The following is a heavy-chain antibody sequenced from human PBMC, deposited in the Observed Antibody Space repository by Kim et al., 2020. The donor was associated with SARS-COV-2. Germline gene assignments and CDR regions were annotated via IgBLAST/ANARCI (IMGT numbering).Heavy chain of an antibody. J-gene: IGHJ6*02. V-gene: IGHV4-59*01. CDR3: ARDRVTTGYGMDV. Sequence: HPTLKSRVTISVATSKSPFHLKRSSVTAADTAVYYCARDRVTTGYGMDVWGQGTTVTVSS. D-gene: IGHD4-17*01.